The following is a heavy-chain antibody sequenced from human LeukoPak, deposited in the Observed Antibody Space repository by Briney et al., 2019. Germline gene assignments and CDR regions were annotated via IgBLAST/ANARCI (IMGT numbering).Heavy chain of an antibody. J-gene: IGHJ4*02. CDR2: IYYIGST. Sequence: SETLSLTCTVSGGSISSSSYYWGWIRQSPGKGLEWIGSIYYIGSTYYNPSLKSRVTISVDTSKNQFSLKLSSVTAADTAVYHCASAIAVAGTFNVYWGQGALVTVSS. CDR1: GGSISSSSYY. V-gene: IGHV4-39*01. CDR3: ASAIAVAGTFNVY. D-gene: IGHD6-19*01.